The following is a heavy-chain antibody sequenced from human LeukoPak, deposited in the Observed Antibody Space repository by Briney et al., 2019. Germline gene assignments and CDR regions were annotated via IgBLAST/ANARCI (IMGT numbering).Heavy chain of an antibody. CDR3: AKEGPKGVFDY. CDR1: GFTFSSYG. Sequence: PGGSLRLSCATSGFTFSSYGMHWVRQAPGKGLEWVAVISYDGSNKYYADSVKGRFTISRDNSKNTLYLQMNSLRAEDTAVYYCAKEGPKGVFDYWGQGTLVTVSS. CDR2: ISYDGSNK. V-gene: IGHV3-30*18. J-gene: IGHJ4*02.